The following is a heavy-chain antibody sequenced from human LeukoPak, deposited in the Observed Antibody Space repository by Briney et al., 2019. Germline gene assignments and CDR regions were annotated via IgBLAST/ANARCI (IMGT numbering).Heavy chain of an antibody. Sequence: PSETLSLTCTVSGGSISRYYWSWLRQPPGKGLEWIGYIHYSGSTNYNPSLKSRVTISVDTSKNQFSLKLSSVTAADTAVYYCAREGSYSSSSPFDYWGQGTLVTVSS. J-gene: IGHJ4*02. V-gene: IGHV4-59*01. CDR1: GGSISRYY. CDR2: IHYSGST. D-gene: IGHD6-6*01. CDR3: AREGSYSSSSPFDY.